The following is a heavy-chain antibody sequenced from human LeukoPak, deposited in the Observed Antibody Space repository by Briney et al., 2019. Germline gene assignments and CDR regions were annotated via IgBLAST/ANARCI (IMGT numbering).Heavy chain of an antibody. CDR1: GFTLSSHS. CDR2: ISSSSSYF. J-gene: IGHJ4*02. Sequence: PGGSLTLSCAASGFTLSSHSMNWVRQAPGKGLEWVSSISSSSSYFYYADSVKGRFTISRDNAKNSLYLQMNSLRAEDTAVYYCARGAYNYGYIFDYWGQGTLVTVSS. CDR3: ARGAYNYGYIFDY. V-gene: IGHV3-21*06. D-gene: IGHD5-18*01.